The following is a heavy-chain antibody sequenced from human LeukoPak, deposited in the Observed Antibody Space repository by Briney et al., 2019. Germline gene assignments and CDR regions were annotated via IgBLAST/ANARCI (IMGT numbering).Heavy chain of an antibody. V-gene: IGHV1-69*13. CDR1: GGTFSSYA. J-gene: IGHJ4*02. CDR2: IIPIFGTA. Sequence: SVKVSCKASGGTFSSYAISWVRQAPGQGLEWRGGIIPIFGTANYAQKFQGRVTITADESTSTAYMELSSLRSEDTAVYYCARARVNYGSVDLDYWGQGTLVTVSS. CDR3: ARARVNYGSVDLDY. D-gene: IGHD3-10*01.